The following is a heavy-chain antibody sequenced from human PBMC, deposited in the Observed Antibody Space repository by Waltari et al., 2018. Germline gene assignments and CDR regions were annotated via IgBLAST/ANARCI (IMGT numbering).Heavy chain of an antibody. J-gene: IGHJ4*02. CDR1: GFPFGGAG. CDR2: IRSKTDGGTT. D-gene: IGHD5-12*01. CDR3: AYRYSDNGK. Sequence: EVQLVESGGGLAKPGESLRLSCAASGFPFGGAGLNWVRQAPGKGLEWVGRIRSKTDGGTTDYAEPVRGRFTISRDDSKNTLSLQMDSLKAEDTAVYYCAYRYSDNGKWGQGTLVTVSS. V-gene: IGHV3-15*01.